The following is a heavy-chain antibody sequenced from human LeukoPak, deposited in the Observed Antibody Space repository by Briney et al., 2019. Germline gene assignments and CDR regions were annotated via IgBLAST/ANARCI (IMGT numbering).Heavy chain of an antibody. V-gene: IGHV1-46*01. Sequence: GASVKVSCNAFGYTFTSYYIHWVRQAPGQGLEWLGIINPSSGGTMYAQKFQGRVTMTRDTSTTTVYMELSSLRSGDTAVYHCAREWPHTYRFDPWGQGTLVTVSS. CDR2: INPSSGGT. CDR3: AREWPHTYRFDP. D-gene: IGHD4-11*01. CDR1: GYTFTSYY. J-gene: IGHJ5*02.